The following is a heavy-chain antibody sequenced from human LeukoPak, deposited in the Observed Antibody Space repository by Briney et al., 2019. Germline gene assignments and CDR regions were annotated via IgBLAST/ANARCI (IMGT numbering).Heavy chain of an antibody. CDR1: GDTFTSYN. D-gene: IGHD3-16*01. CDR2: INPSDGGT. V-gene: IGHV1-46*01. CDR3: ARESGHVFDY. J-gene: IGHJ4*02. Sequence: ASVKVSCKASGDTFTSYNIQWVRQAPGQGLEWMGIINPSDGGTGYAQKFQDRVTMTRDTSTSTAYMDLNRLTSEDTAVYYCARESGHVFDYWGQGTLVTVSS.